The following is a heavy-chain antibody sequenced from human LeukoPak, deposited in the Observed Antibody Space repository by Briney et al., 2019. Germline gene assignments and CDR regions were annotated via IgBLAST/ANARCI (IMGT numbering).Heavy chain of an antibody. D-gene: IGHD6-13*01. Sequence: PSETLSLTCAVYVGSFRGYYWSWIRQPPGKGLEWIGEINHSGSTNYNPSLKSRVTISVDTSKNQFSLKLSSVTAADTAVYYCARSPGYSSGWFGWRYFDLWGRGTLVTVSS. CDR2: INHSGST. CDR1: VGSFRGYY. CDR3: ARSPGYSSGWFGWRYFDL. V-gene: IGHV4-34*01. J-gene: IGHJ2*01.